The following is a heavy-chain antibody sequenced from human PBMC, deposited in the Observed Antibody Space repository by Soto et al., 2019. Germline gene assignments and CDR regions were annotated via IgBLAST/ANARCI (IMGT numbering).Heavy chain of an antibody. Sequence: SETLSLTCAVYGGSFSGYYWSWIRQPPGKGLEWIGEINHSGSTNYNPSLKSRVTISVDTSKNQFSLKLSSVAAADTAVYYCEIKSGVDIVATTNDYWGQGTLVTVYS. CDR2: INHSGST. CDR1: GGSFSGYY. J-gene: IGHJ4*02. V-gene: IGHV4-34*01. CDR3: EIKSGVDIVATTNDY. D-gene: IGHD5-12*01.